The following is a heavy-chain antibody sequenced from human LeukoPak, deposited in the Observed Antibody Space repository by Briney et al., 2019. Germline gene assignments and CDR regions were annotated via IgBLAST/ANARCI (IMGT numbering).Heavy chain of an antibody. CDR2: ISGSGDNT. Sequence: GGSLRLSCAVSGFTFRSYAMIWVRQAPGKGLEWVSLISGSGDNTLYADSVKGRFTISRDNSKNTLYLQMNSLRAEDTAVYYCAKRGTGSSWYGGFDYWGQGTLVTVSS. CDR3: AKRGTGSSWYGGFDY. V-gene: IGHV3-23*01. D-gene: IGHD6-13*01. J-gene: IGHJ4*02. CDR1: GFTFRSYA.